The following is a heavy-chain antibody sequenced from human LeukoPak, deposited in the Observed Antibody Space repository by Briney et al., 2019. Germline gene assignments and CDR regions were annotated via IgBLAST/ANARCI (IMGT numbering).Heavy chain of an antibody. CDR3: ARPDYYYYYMDV. V-gene: IGHV4-59*08. J-gene: IGHJ6*03. CDR2: IHYTGST. Sequence: PSETLSLTCTVSGGSISSYYWSWIRQPPGKGLDWIGYIHYTGSTYYNPSLKSRVTISVDTSKNQFSLKLTSVTAADTAVYYCARPDYYYYYMDVWGKGTTVTISS. CDR1: GGSISSYY.